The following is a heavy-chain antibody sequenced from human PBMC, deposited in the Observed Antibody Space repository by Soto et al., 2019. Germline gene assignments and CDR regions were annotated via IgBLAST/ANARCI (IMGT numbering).Heavy chain of an antibody. CDR3: ARHHGPTTSENWFDP. D-gene: IGHD5-12*01. CDR1: GYTFFTYD. V-gene: IGHV1-18*01. CDR2: ISTYSGDT. Sequence: QVHLGQSGVEVKTPGASVKVSCQASGYTFFTYDISWVRQAPGQGLEGMGWISTYSGDTKYAQKFQGRVTMTTDTSTTTAYLELRSLRSDDTAVYYCARHHGPTTSENWFDPWGQGTLVTVSS. J-gene: IGHJ5*02.